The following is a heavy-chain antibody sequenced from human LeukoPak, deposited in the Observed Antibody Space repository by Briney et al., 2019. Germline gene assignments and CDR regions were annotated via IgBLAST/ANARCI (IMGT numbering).Heavy chain of an antibody. D-gene: IGHD3-22*01. CDR2: IIPIFGTA. CDR3: AREDYYDSGSNDY. V-gene: IGHV1-69*05. Sequence: ASVKVSCKASGGTFSSYAISWVRQAPGQGLEWMGGIIPIFGTANYAQKFQGRVTITRNTSISTAYMELSSLRSEDTAVYYCAREDYYDSGSNDYWGQGTLVTVSS. J-gene: IGHJ4*02. CDR1: GGTFSSYA.